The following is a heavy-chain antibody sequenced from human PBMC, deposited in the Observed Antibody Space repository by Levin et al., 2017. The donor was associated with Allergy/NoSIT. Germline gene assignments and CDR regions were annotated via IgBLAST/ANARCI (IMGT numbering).Heavy chain of an antibody. J-gene: IGHJ6*03. Sequence: ASVKVSCKASGYSFTAYALHWVRQAPGQRPEWMGWISNGNAKYSQKFQGRVTITRDTSATTAYMELSSLRSEDTAVYYCAREGAPYYYWYIDVWGKGTTVTVS. CDR1: GYSFTAYA. CDR2: ISNGNA. V-gene: IGHV1-3*01. CDR3: AREGAPYYYWYIDV. D-gene: IGHD1-26*01.